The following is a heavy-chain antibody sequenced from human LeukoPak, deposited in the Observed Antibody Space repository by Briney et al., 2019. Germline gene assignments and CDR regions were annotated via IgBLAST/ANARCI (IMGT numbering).Heavy chain of an antibody. J-gene: IGHJ4*02. D-gene: IGHD3-10*01. V-gene: IGHV3-23*01. Sequence: QSGGSLRLSCAASGFTFSSYAMSWVRQAPGKGLEWVSAISGSGGSTYYADSVKGRFTISRDNSKNTLYLQMNSLRAEDTAVYYCAKDLGYGSGSLDYWGQGTLVTVSS. CDR3: AKDLGYGSGSLDY. CDR1: GFTFSSYA. CDR2: ISGSGGST.